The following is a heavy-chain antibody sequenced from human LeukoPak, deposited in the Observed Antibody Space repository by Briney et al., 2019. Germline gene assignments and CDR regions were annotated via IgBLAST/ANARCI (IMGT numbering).Heavy chain of an antibody. CDR1: GYTFTSYD. J-gene: IGHJ1*01. CDR2: MNPNSGNT. Sequence: ASVKVSCKASGYTFTSYDIDWVRQATGQGLEWMGWMNPNSGNTGYAQKFQGRVTMTRNTSISTAYMELSGLRSEDTAVYYCARGDYYDSSGYYSPTEYFQHWGQGTLVTVSS. CDR3: ARGDYYDSSGYYSPTEYFQH. D-gene: IGHD3-22*01. V-gene: IGHV1-8*01.